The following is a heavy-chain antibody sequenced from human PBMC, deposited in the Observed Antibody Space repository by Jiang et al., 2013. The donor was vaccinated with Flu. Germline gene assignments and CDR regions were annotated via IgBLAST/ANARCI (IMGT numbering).Heavy chain of an antibody. CDR3: ARSSLTMIAVGGMDV. V-gene: IGHV4-61*08. D-gene: IGHD3-22*01. CDR2: IYYSGTT. Sequence: TLSLTCSVSGGSVSSGGYYWSWIRQPPGKGLEWIGYIYYSGTTNQNPSLKSRGTISVDTSKNQFSLKLSSVTAADTAVYYCARSSLTMIAVGGMDVWGHGTTVTVSS. J-gene: IGHJ6*01. CDR1: GGSVSSGGYY.